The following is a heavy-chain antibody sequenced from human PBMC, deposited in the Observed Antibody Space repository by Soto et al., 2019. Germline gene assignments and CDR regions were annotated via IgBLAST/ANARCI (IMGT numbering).Heavy chain of an antibody. J-gene: IGHJ5*02. V-gene: IGHV4-34*02. CDR1: GGSFSGYY. Sequence: QVQLQQWGAGLLKPSETLSLTCAIYGGSFSGYYWSWIRQPPGKGLEWFGEINHSGSTNYNPSLKSRVAMSVDTSKNQFSLKLSSVTAADMAVYYCAAAVARGWFDPWGQGTLVTVSS. CDR2: INHSGST. CDR3: AAAVARGWFDP. D-gene: IGHD6-19*01.